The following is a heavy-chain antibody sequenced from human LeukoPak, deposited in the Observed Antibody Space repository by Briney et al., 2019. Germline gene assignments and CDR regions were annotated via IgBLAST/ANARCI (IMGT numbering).Heavy chain of an antibody. CDR1: GGTFSSYA. V-gene: IGHV1-2*02. CDR2: INPNSGGT. Sequence: ASVKVSCKASGGTFSSYAISWVRQAPGQGLEWMGWINPNSGGTNYAQKFQGRVTMTRDTSISTAYMELSRLRSDDTAVYYCASWHGDLDYWGQGTLVTVSS. CDR3: ASWHGDLDY. J-gene: IGHJ4*02. D-gene: IGHD4-17*01.